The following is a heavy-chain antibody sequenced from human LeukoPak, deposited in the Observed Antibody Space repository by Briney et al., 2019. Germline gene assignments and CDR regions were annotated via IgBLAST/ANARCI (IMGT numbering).Heavy chain of an antibody. J-gene: IGHJ4*02. CDR1: GFTFSSYA. D-gene: IGHD4-23*01. Sequence: GRSLRLSCAASGFTFSSYAMHWVRQAPGKGLEWVAVISYDGSNKYYADSVKGRFTISRDNSKNTLYLQMNSLRAEDTAVYYCAGLMDYGGNSDYWGQGTLVTVSS. V-gene: IGHV3-30-3*01. CDR2: ISYDGSNK. CDR3: AGLMDYGGNSDY.